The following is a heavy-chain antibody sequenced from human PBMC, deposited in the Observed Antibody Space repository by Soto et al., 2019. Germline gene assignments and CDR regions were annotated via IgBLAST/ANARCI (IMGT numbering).Heavy chain of an antibody. CDR1: GGFVSSGTYY. J-gene: IGHJ3*02. Sequence: PSETLSLTCAVYGGFVSSGTYYWSWIRQPPGKGLEWIGEMSHSGGTHFNPSLKSRVTISVDTSKNQFSLKMSSVTAADTALYYCARVEWGNATTLLDAFAIWGPGTTITV. D-gene: IGHD1-26*01. V-gene: IGHV4-61*01. CDR3: ARVEWGNATTLLDAFAI. CDR2: MSHSGGT.